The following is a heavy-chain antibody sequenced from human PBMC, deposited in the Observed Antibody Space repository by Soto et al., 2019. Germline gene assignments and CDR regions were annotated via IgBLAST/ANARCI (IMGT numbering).Heavy chain of an antibody. CDR3: ARDHGVTTSGYSYWWFDP. CDR1: GYTFISNW. J-gene: IGHJ5*02. D-gene: IGHD3-22*01. V-gene: IGHV1-46*01. Sequence: QVQLVQSGAEVQKPGASVKVSCKASGYTFISNWIHWVRQAPGQGLQWMGVINPSGGITVYAQMVQGRVTMTRDTSTATVYMELSSLRSEDTAVYYCARDHGVTTSGYSYWWFDPWGQGTLVAVSS. CDR2: INPSGGIT.